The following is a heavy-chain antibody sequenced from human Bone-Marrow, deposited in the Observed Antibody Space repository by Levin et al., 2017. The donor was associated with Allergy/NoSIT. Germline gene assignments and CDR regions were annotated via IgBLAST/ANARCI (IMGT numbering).Heavy chain of an antibody. V-gene: IGHV4-39*07. J-gene: IGHJ6*02. D-gene: IGHD5-12*01. CDR1: GGSISSSSYY. CDR2: IYYSGST. Sequence: SQTLSLPCNVSGGSISSSSYYWGWIRQPPGKGLEWIGTIYYSGSTYYNPSLKSRVTISIDMSKNQFSLKLSSVTAADTAVYYCAREVAYDGPSDYSGMDVWGQGTTVTVSS. CDR3: AREVAYDGPSDYSGMDV.